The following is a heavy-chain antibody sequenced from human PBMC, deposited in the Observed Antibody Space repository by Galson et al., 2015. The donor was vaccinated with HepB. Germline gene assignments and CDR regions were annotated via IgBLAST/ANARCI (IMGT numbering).Heavy chain of an antibody. Sequence: QSGAEVKKSGESLKISCKGSGYYFPTWWIGWVRQRPGKGLEWMGIIFPDDSDTRYSPSFQGQVTTSADRSINTAYLQWSSLKASDTAMYYCARRRFDSSTTYNFDYWGPGTLVTVSS. CDR2: IFPDDSDT. D-gene: IGHD2/OR15-2a*01. J-gene: IGHJ4*02. CDR1: GYYFPTWW. CDR3: ARRRFDSSTTYNFDY. V-gene: IGHV5-51*03.